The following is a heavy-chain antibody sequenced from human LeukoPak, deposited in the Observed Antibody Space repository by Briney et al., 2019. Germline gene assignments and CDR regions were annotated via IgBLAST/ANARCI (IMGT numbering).Heavy chain of an antibody. Sequence: SETLSLTCTVSGGSNSSYYWSWIRQPPGKGLEWIGYIYYSGSTSYNPSLRSRVTISVDTSKNQFSLKLYSVTAADTAVYYCARAGTLQSNPSAFDIWGQGTMVTVSS. CDR1: GGSNSSYY. CDR3: ARAGTLQSNPSAFDI. V-gene: IGHV4-59*01. CDR2: IYYSGST. J-gene: IGHJ3*02. D-gene: IGHD5-24*01.